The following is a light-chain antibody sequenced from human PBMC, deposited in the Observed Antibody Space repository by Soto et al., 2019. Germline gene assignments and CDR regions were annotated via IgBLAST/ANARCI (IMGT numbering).Light chain of an antibody. Sequence: EIVMTQSPATLSVSPGERATLSCRASQSVSGNLAWYQQKPGQAPRLLIYAASTRVTGIPARFSGSGSGTEFTLTISSLQSEDFAVYYCQQYNNWPPLTFGPGTKVDIK. V-gene: IGKV3-15*01. CDR2: AAS. CDR3: QQYNNWPPLT. J-gene: IGKJ3*01. CDR1: QSVSGN.